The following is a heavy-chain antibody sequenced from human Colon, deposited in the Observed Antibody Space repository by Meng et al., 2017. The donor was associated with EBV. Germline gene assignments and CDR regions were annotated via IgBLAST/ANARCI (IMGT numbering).Heavy chain of an antibody. CDR2: IYSGGTS. Sequence: QVQLRESVADLWRPPHTLHLPCATSGASITSGYSYWTWIRQPPGKGLEWIGYIYSGGTSYCTTSLSSRVTISVDKSRNQFSLKLTSVSAADTAVYYCVRDTRRGGGWFDPWGQGTLVTVSS. CDR3: VRDTRRGGGWFDP. J-gene: IGHJ5*02. V-gene: IGHV4-30-2*01. D-gene: IGHD3-10*01. CDR1: GASITSGYSY.